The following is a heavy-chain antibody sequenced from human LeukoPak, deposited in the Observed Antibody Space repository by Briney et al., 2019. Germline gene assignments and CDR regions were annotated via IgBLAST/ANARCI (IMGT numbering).Heavy chain of an antibody. CDR1: GGSFSGYY. CDR3: ASPDLDP. V-gene: IGHV4-34*01. Sequence: SETLSLTCAVYGGSFSGYYWSWIRQPPGKGLEWIGEINHSGGTNYNPSLKSRVTISVDTSKNQFSLKLSSVTAADTAVYYCASPDLDPWGQGTLVTVSS. CDR2: INHSGGT. J-gene: IGHJ5*02.